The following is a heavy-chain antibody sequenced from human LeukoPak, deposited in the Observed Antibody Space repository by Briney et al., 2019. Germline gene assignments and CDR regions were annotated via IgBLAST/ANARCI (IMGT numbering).Heavy chain of an antibody. CDR2: INPNSGGT. J-gene: IGHJ4*02. D-gene: IGHD1-1*01. Sequence: PEASVKVSCKASGYTFTGYYMHWVRQAPGQGLEWMGWINPNSGGTSYAQKFQGRVTMTRDTFISTAYLELSSLRSEDTAVYFCARRRDNWSADYWGQGSLVIVSS. CDR3: ARRRDNWSADY. CDR1: GYTFTGYY. V-gene: IGHV1-2*02.